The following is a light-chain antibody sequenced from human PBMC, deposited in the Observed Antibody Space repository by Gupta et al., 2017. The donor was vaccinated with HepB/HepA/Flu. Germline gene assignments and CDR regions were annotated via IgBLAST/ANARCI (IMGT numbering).Light chain of an antibody. CDR1: QSVSSN. J-gene: IGKJ2*01. CDR3: HQYNNWPYT. V-gene: IGKV3-15*01. CDR2: GPS. Sequence: EIVMPQSPATLSVSPGERATLSCRASQSVSSNLAWYQQKPGQAPRLLIYGPSTRATGIPARFSGSGSGTEFTLTLSSLQSEDFAVYYCHQYNNWPYTCGQGTTLEIK.